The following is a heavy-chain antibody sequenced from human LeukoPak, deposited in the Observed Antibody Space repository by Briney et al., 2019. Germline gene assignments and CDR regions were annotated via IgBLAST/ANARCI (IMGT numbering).Heavy chain of an antibody. J-gene: IGHJ4*02. D-gene: IGHD2-15*01. V-gene: IGHV1-18*01. CDR1: GYTFVNYG. Sequence: ASVKVSCKPSGYTFVNYGVSWVRQAPGQGVEGMGWISAVNGDANSAHKFRGRLSMTMDTSTSTAYMELRSLRSDDTALYFCARDYKSSCSGATCLYFDYWGQGTLVTVSS. CDR3: ARDYKSSCSGATCLYFDY. CDR2: ISAVNGDA.